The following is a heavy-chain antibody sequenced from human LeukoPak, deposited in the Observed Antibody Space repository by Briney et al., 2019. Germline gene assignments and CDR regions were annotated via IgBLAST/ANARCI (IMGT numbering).Heavy chain of an antibody. V-gene: IGHV3-74*01. CDR2: ITTDGSGT. J-gene: IGHJ4*02. CDR3: ARGAVAGANFDY. D-gene: IGHD1-26*01. Sequence: GGSLRLSCADSGFTFDRYWMHWVRQPPGKGLSWVSHITTDGSGTSYADSVKGRFTISRDNAKKTLYLQMNSLRAEDTAVYYCARGAVAGANFDYWGLRTLVTVYS. CDR1: GFTFDRYW.